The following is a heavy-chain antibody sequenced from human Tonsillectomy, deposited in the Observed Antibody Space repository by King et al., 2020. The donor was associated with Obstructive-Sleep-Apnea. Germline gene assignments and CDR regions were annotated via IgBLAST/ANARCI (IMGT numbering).Heavy chain of an antibody. CDR2: IYYSGST. Sequence: VQLQESGPGLVKPSQTLSLTCTVSGGSISSGDYYWSWIRQPPGKGLEWIGDIYYSGSTYYNPSPKSRVTISLDTSKNQFSLKLSPVTAADTAVYYCARGIIWFGELRWFDPWGQGTLVTVSS. CDR1: GGSISSGDYY. J-gene: IGHJ5*02. D-gene: IGHD3-10*01. CDR3: ARGIIWFGELRWFDP. V-gene: IGHV4-30-4*01.